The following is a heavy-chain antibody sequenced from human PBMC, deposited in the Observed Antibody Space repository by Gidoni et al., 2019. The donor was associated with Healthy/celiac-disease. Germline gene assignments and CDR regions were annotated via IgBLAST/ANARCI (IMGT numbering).Heavy chain of an antibody. CDR2: MNTKSGNK. V-gene: IGHV1-8*01. D-gene: IGHD4-17*01. CDR3: ARGLVDYGDCNWFDP. J-gene: IGHJ5*02. CDR1: GYTFTSYD. Sequence: QLHLVQSVAQVTKPGASVKFSCNASGYTFTSYDITSVRRATGQGLECMGWMNTKSGNKGYAQKFQGRVTMTRNTSISTAYMELSSLRSEDTAGYYCARGLVDYGDCNWFDPWGQGTLVTVS.